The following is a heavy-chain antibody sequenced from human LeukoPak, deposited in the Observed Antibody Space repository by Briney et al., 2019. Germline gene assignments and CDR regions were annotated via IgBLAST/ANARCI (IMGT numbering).Heavy chain of an antibody. CDR2: ISSSSSYI. CDR3: ARGNYYGMDV. V-gene: IGHV3-21*01. Sequence: GGSLRLSCAASGFTFSSYSMNWVRQAPGKGLGWVSSISSSSSYIYYADSVKGRFTISRDNAKNTLYLQVNSLGAEDTAVYYCARGNYYGMDVWGQGTTVTVSS. CDR1: GFTFSSYS. J-gene: IGHJ6*02.